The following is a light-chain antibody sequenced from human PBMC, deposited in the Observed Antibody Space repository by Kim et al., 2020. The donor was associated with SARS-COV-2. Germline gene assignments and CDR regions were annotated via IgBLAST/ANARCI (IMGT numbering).Light chain of an antibody. Sequence: EIVLTQSPGTLSLSPGERVTLSCRASQSVSSSYLAWYQQKPGQAPRLLMYGASTRATGIPDRFSGSGSGTDFTLTINRLEPEDFAVYYCQQYGSSPAWTFGQGTKVDIK. CDR1: QSVSSSY. V-gene: IGKV3-20*01. CDR3: QQYGSSPAWT. J-gene: IGKJ1*01. CDR2: GAS.